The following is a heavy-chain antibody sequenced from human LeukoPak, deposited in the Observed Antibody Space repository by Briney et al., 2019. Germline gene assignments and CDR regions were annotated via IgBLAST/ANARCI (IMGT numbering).Heavy chain of an antibody. J-gene: IGHJ3*02. CDR1: GFTFSSYA. D-gene: IGHD6-6*01. Sequence: GGSLRLSCAASGFTFSSYAMHWVRQAPGKGLEWVAVISYDGSNKYYADSVKGRFTISRDNSKNTLYLQMNSLRAEDTAVYYRARVSSSGVFRAFDIWGQGTMVTVSS. CDR3: ARVSSSGVFRAFDI. V-gene: IGHV3-30-3*01. CDR2: ISYDGSNK.